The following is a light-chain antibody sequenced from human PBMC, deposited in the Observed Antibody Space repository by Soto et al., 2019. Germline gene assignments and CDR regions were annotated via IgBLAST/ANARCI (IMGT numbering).Light chain of an antibody. CDR2: AAS. Sequence: DIQRTQSPSSLSASVGDRGTMTCGASQDIRDDLGWYQQKPGKAPKRLIYAASSLQSGVPSRFSGSGYGTEFALTLSGLQSEDFATYYCLQHHSYLGRFGQGTKVDI. J-gene: IGKJ1*01. CDR3: LQHHSYLGR. V-gene: IGKV1-17*01. CDR1: QDIRDD.